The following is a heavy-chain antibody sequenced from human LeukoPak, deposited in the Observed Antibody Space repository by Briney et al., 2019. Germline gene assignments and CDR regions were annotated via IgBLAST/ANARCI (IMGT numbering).Heavy chain of an antibody. Sequence: PSETLSLTCTVSGGSISSYYWSWIRQPPGKGLEWIGYIYYSGSTNYNPSLKSRVTISVDTSKSQFSLKLSSVTAADTAVYYCARAVKLGYCSGGSCYGYWYFDLWGRGTLVTVSS. V-gene: IGHV4-59*08. D-gene: IGHD2-15*01. J-gene: IGHJ2*01. CDR3: ARAVKLGYCSGGSCYGYWYFDL. CDR2: IYYSGST. CDR1: GGSISSYY.